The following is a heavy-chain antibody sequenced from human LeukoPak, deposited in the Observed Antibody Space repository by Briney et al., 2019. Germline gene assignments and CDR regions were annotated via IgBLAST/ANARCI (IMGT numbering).Heavy chain of an antibody. Sequence: GGSLRLSCAASGFTFGSYEMNWVRQAPGKGLEWVSYISSSGRTKYYADSLKGRFTISRDNAKNSLFLQMNSLRAEDTAVYYCAKGSSWYFDYWGQGTLVTVSS. D-gene: IGHD6-13*01. J-gene: IGHJ4*02. CDR2: ISSSGRTK. CDR1: GFTFGSYE. V-gene: IGHV3-48*03. CDR3: AKGSSWYFDY.